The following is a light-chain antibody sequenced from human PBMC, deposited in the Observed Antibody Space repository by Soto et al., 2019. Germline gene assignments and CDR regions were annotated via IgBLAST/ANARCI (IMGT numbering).Light chain of an antibody. CDR1: QSVSNY. V-gene: IGKV3-15*01. Sequence: EIVMTQSPATLSVSPGERATHSCRATQSVSNYLAWYQKKPGQAPRLLIYGASTRATGIPARFSGSGSGTEFTLTISSLQSEDFAVYYCQQYNNWRTFGQGTRVEIK. CDR3: QQYNNWRT. CDR2: GAS. J-gene: IGKJ1*01.